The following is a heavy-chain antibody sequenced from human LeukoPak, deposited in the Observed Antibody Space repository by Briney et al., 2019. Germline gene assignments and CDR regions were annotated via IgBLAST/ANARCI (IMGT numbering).Heavy chain of an antibody. V-gene: IGHV4-4*07. J-gene: IGHJ4*02. D-gene: IGHD5-18*01. CDR2: FYSTGST. CDR3: ARLGYSYGPGYFDY. Sequence: SETLSLTCTVSGGSISSYYWTWIRQPAGKGLEWIGRFYSTGSTNYNPSLKSRVTMSVDTSKNQFSLKLSSVTAADTAVYYCARLGYSYGPGYFDYWGQGTLVTVSS. CDR1: GGSISSYY.